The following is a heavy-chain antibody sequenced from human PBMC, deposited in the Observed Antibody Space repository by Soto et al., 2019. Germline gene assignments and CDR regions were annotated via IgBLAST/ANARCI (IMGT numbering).Heavy chain of an antibody. Sequence: QDQLVQSGVEVKKPGASVKVSCKASGYSFTNYGITWVRQAPGQGVEWMGWISAYNGNTNYAQKFQGRVTMTTDASTSTAYLELRSLRCDDTAVYYCARDRGVAPPVAGNTHYYYYMDVWGRGTTVTVSS. CDR2: ISAYNGNT. CDR3: ARDRGVAPPVAGNTHYYYYMDV. CDR1: GYSFTNYG. J-gene: IGHJ6*03. V-gene: IGHV1-18*01. D-gene: IGHD6-19*01.